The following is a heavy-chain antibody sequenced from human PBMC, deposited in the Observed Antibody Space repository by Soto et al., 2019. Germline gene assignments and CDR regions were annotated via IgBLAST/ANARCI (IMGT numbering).Heavy chain of an antibody. CDR1: GDSINSDNYY. CDR3: ARLEGLATISYYFDY. J-gene: IGHJ4*02. Sequence: SETLSLTCSVSGDSINSDNYYWGWIRQPPGKGLERIGSIYYRGNTYYNPSLKTRVTISLDKSKCQFSLKLNSVTAADSAVYFCARLEGLATISYYFDYWGQGTLVTVSS. CDR2: IYYRGNT. V-gene: IGHV4-39*01. D-gene: IGHD3-9*01.